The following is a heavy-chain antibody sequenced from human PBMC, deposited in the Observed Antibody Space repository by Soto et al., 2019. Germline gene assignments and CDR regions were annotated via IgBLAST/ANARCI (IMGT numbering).Heavy chain of an antibody. CDR2: IYYSGST. CDR1: GGSISSSSYY. Sequence: SETLSLTCTVSGGSISSSSYYWGWIRQPPGKGLEWIGSIYYSGSTYYNPSLKSRVTISVDTSKNQFSLKLSSVTAADTAVYYCATADCSSTSCYYYMDVWGKGTTVTVSS. D-gene: IGHD2-2*01. CDR3: ATADCSSTSCYYYMDV. J-gene: IGHJ6*03. V-gene: IGHV4-39*01.